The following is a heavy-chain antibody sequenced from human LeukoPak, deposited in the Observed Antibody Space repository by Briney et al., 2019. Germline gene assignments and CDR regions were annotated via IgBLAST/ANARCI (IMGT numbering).Heavy chain of an antibody. CDR3: AREGQLADYFDY. CDR1: GYTFTSYY. V-gene: IGHV3-21*01. D-gene: IGHD6-6*01. Sequence: ASVKVSCKASGYTFTSYYMHWVRQAPGKGLEWVSFISSSSSSYIYYADSVKGRFTISRDNAKNSLYLQMNSLRAEDTAVYYCAREGQLADYFDYWGQGTLVTVSS. CDR2: ISSSSSSYI. J-gene: IGHJ4*02.